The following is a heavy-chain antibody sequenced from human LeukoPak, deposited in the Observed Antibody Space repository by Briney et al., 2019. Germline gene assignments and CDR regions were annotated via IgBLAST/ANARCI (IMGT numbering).Heavy chain of an antibody. V-gene: IGHV3-72*01. CDR3: VRGSLYYFDY. J-gene: IGHJ4*02. Sequence: GGSLRLSCAASGFTFSDHYIDWVRQAPGKGLEWVGRSRNKASSYTTEYAASVKGRFIISRDDSKNSPYLQMNSLKTEDTAVYYCVRGSLYYFDYWGQGTLVTVSS. CDR1: GFTFSDHY. CDR2: SRNKASSYTT.